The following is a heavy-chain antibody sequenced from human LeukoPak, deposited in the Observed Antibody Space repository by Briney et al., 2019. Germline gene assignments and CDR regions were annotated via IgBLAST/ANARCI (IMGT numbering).Heavy chain of an antibody. CDR1: GGTFSSYA. J-gene: IGHJ4*02. CDR2: INPSGGST. Sequence: ASVKVSCKASGGTFSSYAISWVRQAPGQGLEWMGIINPSGGSTSYAQKFQGRVTMTRDTSASTAHMELSSLTSEDTAVYYCVRDWGGSSAIWGQGTLVIVSS. CDR3: VRDWGGSSAI. V-gene: IGHV1-46*01. D-gene: IGHD6-6*01.